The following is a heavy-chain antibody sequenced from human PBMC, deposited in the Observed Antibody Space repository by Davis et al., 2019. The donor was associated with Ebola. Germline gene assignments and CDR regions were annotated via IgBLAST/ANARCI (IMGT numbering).Heavy chain of an antibody. CDR2: ISSSSSYI. Sequence: GESLKISCAASGFTFSSYSMNWVRQAPGKGLEWVSSISSSSSYIYYADSVKGRFTISRDNAKNSLYLQMNSLRAEDTAVYYCARRFKAARFLVVYGMDVWGQGTTVTVSS. V-gene: IGHV3-21*04. CDR1: GFTFSSYS. D-gene: IGHD6-6*01. J-gene: IGHJ6*02. CDR3: ARRFKAARFLVVYGMDV.